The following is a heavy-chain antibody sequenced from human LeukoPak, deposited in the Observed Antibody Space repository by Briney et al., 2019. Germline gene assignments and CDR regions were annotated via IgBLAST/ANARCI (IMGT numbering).Heavy chain of an antibody. Sequence: SETLSLTCTVSGYSISSGYYWGWIRQPPGKGLEWLGSIYHSGSTYYNPSLKSRVTISVDTSKNQFSLKLSSVTAADTAVYYCARERKVLLEWLFPSGSRFDPWGQGTLVTVSS. V-gene: IGHV4-38-2*02. CDR3: ARERKVLLEWLFPSGSRFDP. CDR2: IYHSGST. D-gene: IGHD3-3*01. J-gene: IGHJ5*02. CDR1: GYSISSGYY.